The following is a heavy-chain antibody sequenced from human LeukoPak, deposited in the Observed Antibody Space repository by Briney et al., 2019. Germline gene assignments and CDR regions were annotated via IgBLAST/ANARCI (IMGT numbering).Heavy chain of an antibody. V-gene: IGHV3-30*02. CDR3: AKDFYSSSCYDY. CDR2: IRYDGSTK. CDR1: GFTFSSYG. Sequence: GGSLRLSCAASGFTFSSYGMHWVRQAPGKGLEWVAFIRYDGSTKFYADSVKGRFTISRDNSKNTLYLQMNSLRAEDTAFYYCAKDFYSSSCYDYWGQGTLVTVSS. D-gene: IGHD6-13*01. J-gene: IGHJ4*02.